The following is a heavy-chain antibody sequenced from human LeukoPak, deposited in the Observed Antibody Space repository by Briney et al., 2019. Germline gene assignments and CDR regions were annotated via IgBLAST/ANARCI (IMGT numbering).Heavy chain of an antibody. J-gene: IGHJ4*02. D-gene: IGHD3-22*01. Sequence: GASVTVSCTASGYTFTGYYMHWVRQAPGQGLEWMGRINPNSGGTNYAQKFQGRVTMTRDTSISTAYMELSRLRSNDTAVYYCVYYDSSGYASDWGQGTLVTVSS. CDR1: GYTFTGYY. CDR2: INPNSGGT. CDR3: VYYDSSGYASD. V-gene: IGHV1-2*06.